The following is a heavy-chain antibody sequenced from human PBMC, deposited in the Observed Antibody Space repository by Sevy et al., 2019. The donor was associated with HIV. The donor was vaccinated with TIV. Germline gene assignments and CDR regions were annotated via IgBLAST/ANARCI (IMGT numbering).Heavy chain of an antibody. CDR1: GHTLSEFA. J-gene: IGHJ4*02. CDR3: ATTKDYYDRSGYPFDY. D-gene: IGHD3-22*01. Sequence: ASVKVSCKVSGHTLSEFAMHWVRLAPGKGLERMGTFDPEDGKTLHAQKFQGRVTMTEDTSTDTAYMEVNNLRSEDTAVYYCATTKDYYDRSGYPFDYWGQGTLVTVSS. CDR2: FDPEDGKT. V-gene: IGHV1-24*01.